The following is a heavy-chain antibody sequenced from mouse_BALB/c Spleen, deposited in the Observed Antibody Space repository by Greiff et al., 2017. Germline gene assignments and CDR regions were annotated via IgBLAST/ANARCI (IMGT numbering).Heavy chain of an antibody. CDR1: GYTFTDYW. CDR3: ARRGNSYDFYAMDY. Sequence: QVQLQQPGAELVMPGASVKMSCKASGYTFTDYWMHWVKQRPGQGLEWIGAIDTSDSYTSYNQKFKGKATLTVDESSSTAYMQLSSLTTEDSAVYYCARRGNSYDFYAMDYWGQGTSVTVSS. D-gene: IGHD2-1*01. CDR2: IDTSDSYT. J-gene: IGHJ4*01. V-gene: IGHV1-69*01.